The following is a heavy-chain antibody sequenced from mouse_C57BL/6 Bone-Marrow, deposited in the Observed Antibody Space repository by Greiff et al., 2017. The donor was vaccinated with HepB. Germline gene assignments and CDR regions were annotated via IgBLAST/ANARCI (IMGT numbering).Heavy chain of an antibody. Sequence: VQLQQSGAELVRPGSSVKLSCKASGYTFTSYWMHWVKQRPIQGLEWIGNIDPSDSETHYNQKFKDKATLTVDKSSSTAYMQLSSLTSEDSAVYYCARRYYGSSNEGFAYWGQGTLVTVSA. J-gene: IGHJ3*01. CDR3: ARRYYGSSNEGFAY. V-gene: IGHV1-52*01. CDR1: GYTFTSYW. D-gene: IGHD1-1*01. CDR2: IDPSDSET.